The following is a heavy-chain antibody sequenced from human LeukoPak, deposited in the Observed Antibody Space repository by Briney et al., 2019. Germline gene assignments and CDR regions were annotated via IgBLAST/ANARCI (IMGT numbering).Heavy chain of an antibody. V-gene: IGHV3-7*04. Sequence: GGSLRLSCAASGFTLSNYWMSWVRQAPGKGLEWVANIKQDGSEKYYVDSVKGRFTISRDNAKNSLYLQMNSLRAEDTAVYYCARFCGDCYYGMDVWGQGTTVTVSS. CDR1: GFTLSNYW. CDR2: IKQDGSEK. J-gene: IGHJ6*02. D-gene: IGHD2-21*01. CDR3: ARFCGDCYYGMDV.